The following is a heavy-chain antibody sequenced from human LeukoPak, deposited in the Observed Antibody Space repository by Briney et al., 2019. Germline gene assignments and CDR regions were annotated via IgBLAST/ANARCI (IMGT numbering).Heavy chain of an antibody. Sequence: ASVKVSCKASGYTFTGYYMHWVRQAPGQGLEFLGWINLNSGDTGSTQSFQGRVTMTRDTSISTAYMELSRLSSDDTAVYYCARAALGVASDYWGQGTLVTVSS. CDR3: ARAALGVASDY. V-gene: IGHV1-2*02. CDR1: GYTFTGYY. CDR2: INLNSGDT. D-gene: IGHD1-26*01. J-gene: IGHJ4*02.